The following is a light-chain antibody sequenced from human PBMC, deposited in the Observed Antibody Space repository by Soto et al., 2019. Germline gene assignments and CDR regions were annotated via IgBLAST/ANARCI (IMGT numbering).Light chain of an antibody. CDR2: DVN. CDR1: SSDIGGYDY. Sequence: QSALTQPASVSGSPGQSITLSCTGTSSDIGGYDYVSWYQRHPGKAPKLIIYDVNNRTSGVSNRFSGSKSGNTASLTISGLQAEDAADYYCTSYASGSCHVVFGGGTKLTV. J-gene: IGLJ2*01. CDR3: TSYASGSCHVV. V-gene: IGLV2-14*01.